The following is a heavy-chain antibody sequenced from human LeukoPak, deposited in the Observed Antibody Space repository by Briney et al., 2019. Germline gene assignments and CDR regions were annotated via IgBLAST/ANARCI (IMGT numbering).Heavy chain of an antibody. CDR3: ARWGLGPSFDY. CDR1: GFTFSSYA. CDR2: ISGSST. J-gene: IGHJ4*02. V-gene: IGHV3-23*01. Sequence: GGSLRLSCAASGFTFSSYAMSWVRQAPGKGLEWVSSISGSSTYYADSVKGRFTISKDTSKNTLYLQMNSLRAEDTAVYYCARWGLGPSFDYWGQGTLVTVSS. D-gene: IGHD1-26*01.